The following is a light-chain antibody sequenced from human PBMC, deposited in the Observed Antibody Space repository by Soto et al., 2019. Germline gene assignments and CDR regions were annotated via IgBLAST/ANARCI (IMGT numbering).Light chain of an antibody. V-gene: IGKV1-39*01. CDR3: QQSYSTPRA. CDR1: QSISSY. CDR2: AAS. Sequence: DIQMTQSPSSLSASVGDRVTITCRASQSISSYLNWYQQKPGKAPKLLIYAASSLQSRVPSRFSGSGSGTDFTLTISSLQPEDFATYYCQQSYSTPRAFGPGNNVYIQ. J-gene: IGKJ3*01.